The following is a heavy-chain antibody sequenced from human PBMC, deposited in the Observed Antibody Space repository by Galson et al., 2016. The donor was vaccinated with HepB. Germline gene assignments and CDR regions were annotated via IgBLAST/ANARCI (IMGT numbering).Heavy chain of an antibody. D-gene: IGHD5-24*01. CDR2: MNPRGGST. CDR3: ARDPGDGYNLPYDY. Sequence: SVKVSCKASGYTFTSYYMHWVRQAPGQGLEWMGTMNPRGGSTGYAQKFQGRVTMTRDTSTSTVYMELSSLRSEDTAVYYCARDPGDGYNLPYDYWGQGTLVTVSS. J-gene: IGHJ4*02. V-gene: IGHV1-46*01. CDR1: GYTFTSYY.